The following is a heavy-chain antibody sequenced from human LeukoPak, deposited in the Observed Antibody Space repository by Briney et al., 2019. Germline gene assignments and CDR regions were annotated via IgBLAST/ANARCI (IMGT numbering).Heavy chain of an antibody. CDR2: ISGSGAST. J-gene: IGHJ4*02. CDR1: GVTFSNYG. Sequence: PGGSLRLSCAASGVTFSNYGMSWVRQAPGKGLEWVSGISGSGASTYDADSVKGRFTISRDNSKNTLYLQMNSLRAEDTAVYYCAKFVDDVVVVPAAYFDYWGQGTLVTVSS. V-gene: IGHV3-23*01. D-gene: IGHD2-2*01. CDR3: AKFVDDVVVVPAAYFDY.